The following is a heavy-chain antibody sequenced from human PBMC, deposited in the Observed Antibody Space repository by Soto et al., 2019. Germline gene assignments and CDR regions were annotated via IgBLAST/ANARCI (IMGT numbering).Heavy chain of an antibody. CDR3: AHSLVDDYGDYAYFDY. Sequence: SGPTLVKPTQTLTLTCTFSGFSLSTSGVGVGWIRQPPGKALEWLALIYWDDDKRYSPSLKSRLTITKDTSKNQVVLTMTNMDPVDTATYYCAHSLVDDYGDYAYFDYWGQGTLVTVSS. CDR2: IYWDDDK. CDR1: GFSLSTSGVG. D-gene: IGHD4-17*01. J-gene: IGHJ4*02. V-gene: IGHV2-5*02.